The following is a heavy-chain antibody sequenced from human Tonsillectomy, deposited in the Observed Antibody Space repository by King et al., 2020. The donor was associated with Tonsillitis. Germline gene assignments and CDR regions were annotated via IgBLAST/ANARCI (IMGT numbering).Heavy chain of an antibody. CDR3: ARDVGGYCSSTSCYYYYYGMDV. J-gene: IGHJ6*02. D-gene: IGHD2-2*01. V-gene: IGHV1-8*01. Sequence: VQLVQSGAEVKKPGASVKVSCKASGYTFTSYDINWVRQATGQGLEWMGWMNPNSGNTGYAQKFKGRVTMTRNTSISTAYMELSSLRSEDTAVYYCARDVGGYCSSTSCYYYYYGMDVWGQGTTVTVSS. CDR1: GYTFTSYD. CDR2: MNPNSGNT.